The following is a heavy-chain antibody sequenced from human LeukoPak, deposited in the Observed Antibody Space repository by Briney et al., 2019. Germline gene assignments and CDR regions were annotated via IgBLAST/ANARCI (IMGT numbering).Heavy chain of an antibody. CDR1: GFTFSSYS. CDR2: LSWNGTTV. D-gene: IGHD3-10*01. Sequence: GGSLRLSCAASGFTFSSYSMNWVRQAPGKGLEWVSGLSWNGTTVGYADSVKGRFTISRDNTKNSLYLQMSSLKTEDTALYYCAKDIGIALRGATFENWGQGTLVTVSS. CDR3: AKDIGIALRGATFEN. V-gene: IGHV3-9*01. J-gene: IGHJ4*02.